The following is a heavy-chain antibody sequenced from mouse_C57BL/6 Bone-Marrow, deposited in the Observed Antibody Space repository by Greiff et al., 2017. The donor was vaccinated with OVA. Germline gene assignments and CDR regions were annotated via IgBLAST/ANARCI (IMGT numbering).Heavy chain of an antibody. J-gene: IGHJ3*01. Sequence: QVQLQQSGAELVRPGASVTLSCKASGYTFTDYEMHWVKQTPVHGLEWIGAIDPETGGTAYNQKFKGKAILTADKSSSTAYMELRSLTSEDSAVYYCTRRGGLLLRSFAYWGQGTLVTVSA. V-gene: IGHV1-15*01. D-gene: IGHD1-1*01. CDR3: TRRGGLLLRSFAY. CDR1: GYTFTDYE. CDR2: IDPETGGT.